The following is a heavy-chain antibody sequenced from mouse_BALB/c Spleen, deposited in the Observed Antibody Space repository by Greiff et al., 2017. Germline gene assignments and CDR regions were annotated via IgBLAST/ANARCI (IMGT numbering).Heavy chain of an antibody. CDR3: ARQGYYGSSYDYYAMDY. Sequence: EVQVVESGGGLVKPGGSLKLSCAASGFAFSSYDMSWVRQTPEKRLEWVAYISSGGGSTYYPDTVKGRFTISRDNAKNTLYLQMSSLKSEDTAMYYCARQGYYGSSYDYYAMDYWGQGTSVTVSS. CDR2: ISSGGGST. V-gene: IGHV5-12-1*01. J-gene: IGHJ4*01. D-gene: IGHD1-1*01. CDR1: GFAFSSYD.